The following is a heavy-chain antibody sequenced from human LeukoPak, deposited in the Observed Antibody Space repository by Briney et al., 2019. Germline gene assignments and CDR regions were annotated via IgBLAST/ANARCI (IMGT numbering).Heavy chain of an antibody. CDR2: INHSGST. Sequence: KTSETLSLTCAVYGGSFSGYYWSWIRQPPGKGLEWIGEINHSGSTNYNPSLKSRVTISVDTSKNQFSLKLSSVTAADTAVYYCARMVLWFGELLSFDYWGQGTLVTVSS. D-gene: IGHD3-10*01. CDR1: GGSFSGYY. CDR3: ARMVLWFGELLSFDY. J-gene: IGHJ4*02. V-gene: IGHV4-34*01.